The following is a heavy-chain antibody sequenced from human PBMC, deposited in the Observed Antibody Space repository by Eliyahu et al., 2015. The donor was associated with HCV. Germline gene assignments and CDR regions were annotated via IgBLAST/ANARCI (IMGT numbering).Heavy chain of an antibody. CDR3: AKDRVPDGVWDLDY. D-gene: IGHD4-17*01. CDR1: GFIFGTYT. V-gene: IGHV3-23*01. J-gene: IGHJ4*02. CDR2: IIGSDSST. Sequence: EVQLLESGGGLVQPGGSLRVSCAASGFIFGTYTMNWVRQAPGKGLEWVSAIIGSDSSTHYDQTPXKGRFTISRDTSKNTLFLQMNGLRVEDTAVYYCAKDRVPDGVWDLDYWGQGTPVTVSS.